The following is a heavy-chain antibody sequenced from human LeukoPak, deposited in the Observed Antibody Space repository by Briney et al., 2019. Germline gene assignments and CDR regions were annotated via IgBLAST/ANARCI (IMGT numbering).Heavy chain of an antibody. Sequence: SETLSLTCTVSGGSITSYYWTWIRQPPGKGLEYICYIYYSGGTTYNPSLKSRVTISVDRSKNQFSLKLTSVTTADTAVYYCARASFNVDTALYFDSWGQGTLVTVSS. V-gene: IGHV4-59*01. CDR1: GGSITSYY. D-gene: IGHD5-18*01. CDR2: IYYSGGT. CDR3: ARASFNVDTALYFDS. J-gene: IGHJ4*02.